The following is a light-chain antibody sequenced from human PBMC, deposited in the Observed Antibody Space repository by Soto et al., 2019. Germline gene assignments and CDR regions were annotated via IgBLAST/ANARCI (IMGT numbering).Light chain of an antibody. J-gene: IGKJ5*01. V-gene: IGKV3-11*01. CDR1: HSVSIY. Sequence: EIVLTQSPATLSLSPGERATLSCRASHSVSIYLACYHQKPGLAPSLLISDASDRATGIPARFSGSGSGTDSTLTITSLEPEDVAVYYCQHRYGWPPINFGQGTRLEIK. CDR3: QHRYGWPPIN. CDR2: DAS.